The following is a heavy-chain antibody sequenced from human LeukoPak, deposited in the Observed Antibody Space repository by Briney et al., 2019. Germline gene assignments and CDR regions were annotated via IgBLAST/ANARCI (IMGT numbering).Heavy chain of an antibody. D-gene: IGHD3-22*01. CDR2: IYISGTT. J-gene: IGHJ3*02. CDR3: ARDLHYYDSSGIDAFDI. V-gene: IGHV4-4*07. CDR1: GGSISSYY. Sequence: PSETLSLTCTVSGGSISSYYWSWIRQPAGKGLEWIGRIYISGTTNYNSSLKSRVTISVDTSKNQFSLKLSSVTAADTAVYYCARDLHYYDSSGIDAFDIWGQGTMVTVSS.